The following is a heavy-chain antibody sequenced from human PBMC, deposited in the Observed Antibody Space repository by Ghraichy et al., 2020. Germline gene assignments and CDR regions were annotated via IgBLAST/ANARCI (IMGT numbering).Heavy chain of an antibody. CDR2: ISGSGGST. Sequence: GALRLSCAASGFTFSSYAMNWVRQAPGKGLEWVSAISGSGGSTYYADSVKGRFTISRDNSKNTLYLQMNSLRAEDTAVYYCAKDFYGAPYYFDYWGQGTLVTVSS. CDR1: GFTFSSYA. V-gene: IGHV3-23*01. D-gene: IGHD4-17*01. CDR3: AKDFYGAPYYFDY. J-gene: IGHJ4*02.